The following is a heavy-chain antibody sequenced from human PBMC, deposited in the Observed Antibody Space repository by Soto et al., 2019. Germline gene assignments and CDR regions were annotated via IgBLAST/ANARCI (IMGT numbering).Heavy chain of an antibody. CDR3: AREGQPAAGTTPHN. CDR1: GFNFSSYA. D-gene: IGHD6-13*01. CDR2: ISYDGGKK. J-gene: IGHJ4*02. Sequence: GGSLRLSCAASGFNFSSYAMHWVRQAPGKGLEWVAVISYDGGKKYYADSVKGRFTISRDNSQNTLYVEMTSLSAEDTAVYYCAREGQPAAGTTPHNWGQGTLVTVSS. V-gene: IGHV3-30*04.